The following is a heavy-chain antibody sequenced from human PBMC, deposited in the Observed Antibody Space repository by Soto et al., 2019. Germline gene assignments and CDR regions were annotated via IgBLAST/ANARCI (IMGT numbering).Heavy chain of an antibody. CDR2: ISVTNAI. D-gene: IGHD3-9*01. Sequence: VCLTLSCEVSSLTLSTYNMNWVRQAPGKGLECVSYISVTNAIFYADSVKGRFTVSRDNARNSLSLQMTSLRDEDTAVYYCARDNDWAFDHWGQGTLVTVSS. CDR1: SLTLSTYN. CDR3: ARDNDWAFDH. V-gene: IGHV3-48*02. J-gene: IGHJ4*02.